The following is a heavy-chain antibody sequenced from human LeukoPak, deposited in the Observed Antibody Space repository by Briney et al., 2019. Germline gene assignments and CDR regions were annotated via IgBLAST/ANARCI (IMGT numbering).Heavy chain of an antibody. CDR3: ASDPPYTSSSAW. Sequence: SVTVSCKASGFTFTSTAVQWVRQARGQRLEWIGWILVGSGNTNYAQMFQERVTLTWDVSTSTAYMVLSSLRSEDTATYYCASDPPYTSSSAWWGQGTLVTVSS. V-gene: IGHV1-58*01. J-gene: IGHJ4*02. CDR2: ILVGSGNT. CDR1: GFTFTSTA. D-gene: IGHD2-2*01.